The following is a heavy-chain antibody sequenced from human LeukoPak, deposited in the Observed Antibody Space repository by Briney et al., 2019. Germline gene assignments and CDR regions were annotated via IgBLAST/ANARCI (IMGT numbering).Heavy chain of an antibody. Sequence: GASVKVSCKASGYTFTCYGISWVRQAPGQGLEWMGWISAYNGNTNYAQKLQGRVTMTTDTSTSTAYMELRSLRSDDTAVYYCARVDTAMVDLYYYYYGMDVWGQGTTVTVSS. V-gene: IGHV1-18*01. J-gene: IGHJ6*02. CDR2: ISAYNGNT. CDR1: GYTFTCYG. CDR3: ARVDTAMVDLYYYYYGMDV. D-gene: IGHD5-18*01.